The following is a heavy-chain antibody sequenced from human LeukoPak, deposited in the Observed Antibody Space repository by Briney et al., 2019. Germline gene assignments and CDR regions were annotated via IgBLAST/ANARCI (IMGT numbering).Heavy chain of an antibody. D-gene: IGHD2-2*01. V-gene: IGHV4-30-4*01. CDR2: IYYSGST. J-gene: IGHJ6*02. CDR1: GGSISSGDYY. Sequence: SETLSLTRTVSGGSISSGDYYWSWIRQPPGKGLEWIGYIYYSGSTYYNPSLKSRVTISVDTSKNQFSLKLSSVTAADTAVYYCARGGPDYGMDVWGQGTTVTVSS. CDR3: ARGGPDYGMDV.